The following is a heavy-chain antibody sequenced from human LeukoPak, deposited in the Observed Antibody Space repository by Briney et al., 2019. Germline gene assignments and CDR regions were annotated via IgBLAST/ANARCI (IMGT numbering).Heavy chain of an antibody. D-gene: IGHD5-24*01. J-gene: IGHJ4*02. CDR2: INPSGTP. CDR3: AEEGGMATGGNCGWGVFDY. V-gene: IGHV1-46*01. Sequence: ASVKVSCKASGYTFTNYFMHWVRQAPGQGLEWMGLINPSGTPSSAQKFQGRLTMTRDTSTTTIYMELSSLSSEDTGVYFCAEEGGMATGGNCGWGVFDYWGQGTLVTVSS. CDR1: GYTFTNYF.